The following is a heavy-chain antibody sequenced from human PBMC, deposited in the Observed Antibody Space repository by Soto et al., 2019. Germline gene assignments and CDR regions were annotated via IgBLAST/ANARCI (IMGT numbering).Heavy chain of an antibody. CDR2: SNHSGST. J-gene: IGHJ6*02. CDR3: AKGTMVRGVMPLGYYGMDV. Sequence: SATLSLTGVVSGGSFGGSYWGWVGQPPGKALEWIGESNHSGSTNYNPSLKSRVTISVDTSKNQFSLKLSSVTAADTAVYYCAKGTMVRGVMPLGYYGMDVWGQGTTVT. V-gene: IGHV4-34*01. CDR1: GGSFGGSY. D-gene: IGHD3-10*01.